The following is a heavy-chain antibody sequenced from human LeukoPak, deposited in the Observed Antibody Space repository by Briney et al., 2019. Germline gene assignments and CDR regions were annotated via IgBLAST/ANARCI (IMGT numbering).Heavy chain of an antibody. Sequence: AASVKVSCKASGYTFTSYDINWVRQATGQGLEWMGWMNPNSGNTGYAQKFQGRVTMTRNTSISTAYMELSSLRSEDTAVYYCARGLMGGAEDAFDIWGQGTMVTVSS. D-gene: IGHD1-26*01. J-gene: IGHJ3*02. V-gene: IGHV1-8*01. CDR1: GYTFTSYD. CDR2: MNPNSGNT. CDR3: ARGLMGGAEDAFDI.